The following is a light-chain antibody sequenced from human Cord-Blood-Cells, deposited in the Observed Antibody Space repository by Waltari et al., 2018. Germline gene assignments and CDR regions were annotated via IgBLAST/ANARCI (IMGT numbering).Light chain of an antibody. CDR3: SSYTSSSTRV. J-gene: IGLJ3*02. Sequence: QSALTQPASVSGSPGRSITISCTGPSTAVVGFNYVSWYQQHPGKAPKLMIYDVSNRPSGVSNRFSGSKSGNTASLTISGLQAEDEADYYCSSYTSSSTRVFGGGTKLTVL. CDR2: DVS. CDR1: STAVVGFNY. V-gene: IGLV2-14*01.